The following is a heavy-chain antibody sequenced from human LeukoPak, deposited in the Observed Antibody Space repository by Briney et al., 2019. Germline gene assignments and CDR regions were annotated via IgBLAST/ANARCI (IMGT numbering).Heavy chain of an antibody. CDR2: ISSSGSTI. V-gene: IGHV3-48*03. CDR3: AELGITMIGVV. D-gene: IGHD3-10*02. CDR1: GFTFSSYE. J-gene: IGHJ6*04. Sequence: GGSLRLSCAASGFTFSSYEMNWVRQAPGKGLEWVSYISSSGSTIYYVDSVKGRFTISRDNAKNSLYLQMNSLRAEDTAVYYCAELGITMIGVVWGKGTTVTISS.